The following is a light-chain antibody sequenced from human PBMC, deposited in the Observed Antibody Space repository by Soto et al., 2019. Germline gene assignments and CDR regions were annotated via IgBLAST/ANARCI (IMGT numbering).Light chain of an antibody. CDR1: NIGIKR. J-gene: IGLJ2*01. Sequence: SSELTQPPSVSVAPGQTARLTCGGNNIGIKRVHWYHQRPGQAPLLVVYDNRDRPSGIPDRFSGSNSDNTATLTISRAEAGDEGEFYCQVWDSTSDQVVFGGGTKLTVL. V-gene: IGLV3-21*02. CDR2: DNR. CDR3: QVWDSTSDQVV.